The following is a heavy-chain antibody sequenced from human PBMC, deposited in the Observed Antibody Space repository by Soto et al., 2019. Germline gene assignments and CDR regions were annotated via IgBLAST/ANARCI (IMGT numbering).Heavy chain of an antibody. J-gene: IGHJ5*02. V-gene: IGHV3-53*01. D-gene: IGHD3-10*01. Sequence: EVQLVESGGGLIQPGGSLRPSCAASGFTVSSNYMGWVRQAPGKGLEWVSIIYSGGSTYYADSVKGRFTISRDNSKNTLYLQMNSLSDEDTAVYYCERDRGWNTGWFDPWGQGTLVTVSS. CDR2: IYSGGST. CDR1: GFTVSSNY. CDR3: ERDRGWNTGWFDP.